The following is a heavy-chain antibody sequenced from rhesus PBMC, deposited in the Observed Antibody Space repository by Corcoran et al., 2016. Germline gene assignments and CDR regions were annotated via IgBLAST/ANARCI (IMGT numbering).Heavy chain of an antibody. CDR3: ARGSPDSSGLDY. J-gene: IGHJ4*01. CDR1: GFTFGSYA. D-gene: IGHD6-31*01. Sequence: QVQLVQSGAEVKKPGASVKVSCKASGFTFGSYAINWVRQAPGQGLEWMGVIIPLVGITNFAKQFQGKVTIPADTSTSTAYMGLRSLRSEDTAVYYCARGSPDSSGLDYWGQGVLVTVSS. V-gene: IGHV1-198*02. CDR2: IIPLVGIT.